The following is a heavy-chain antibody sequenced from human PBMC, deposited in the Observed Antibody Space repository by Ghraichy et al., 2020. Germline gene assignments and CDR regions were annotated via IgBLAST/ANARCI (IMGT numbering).Heavy chain of an antibody. CDR3: ARVAQDGYNLLDY. D-gene: IGHD5-24*01. Sequence: GGSLRLSCAASGFTFSRCWMHWVRQAPGKGLVWVSRINSDGSSTNYADSVKGRFTISRDNAKNTLYLQMNSLRAEDTAVYYCARVAQDGYNLLDYWGQGTLVTVSS. CDR2: INSDGSST. J-gene: IGHJ4*02. CDR1: GFTFSRCW. V-gene: IGHV3-74*01.